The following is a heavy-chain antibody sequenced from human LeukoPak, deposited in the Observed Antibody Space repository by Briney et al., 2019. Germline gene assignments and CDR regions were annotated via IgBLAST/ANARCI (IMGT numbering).Heavy chain of an antibody. J-gene: IGHJ4*02. Sequence: ASVKVSCKASGYTFTGYYIHWVRQAPGQGLEWMGWINPNSGGTNYAQKFQGWVTMTRDTSISTAYMELSRLRSDDTAVYYCAREGPYSSSWDFDYWGQGTLVTVSS. D-gene: IGHD6-13*01. V-gene: IGHV1-2*04. CDR3: AREGPYSSSWDFDY. CDR1: GYTFTGYY. CDR2: INPNSGGT.